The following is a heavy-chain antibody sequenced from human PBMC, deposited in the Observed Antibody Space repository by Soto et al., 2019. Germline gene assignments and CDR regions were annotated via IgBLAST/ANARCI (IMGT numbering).Heavy chain of an antibody. V-gene: IGHV6-1*01. Sequence: PSQTLSLTCAISGYSVSRNSAAWNWIRQSPSRGLEWLGRTYYRSKWYNDYAVSVKSRITINPDTSKNQFSLQLNSVTPEDTAVYYCARDKRMDYDFWSGPENYYYMDVWGKGTTVTVSS. CDR3: ARDKRMDYDFWSGPENYYYMDV. CDR1: GYSVSRNSAA. D-gene: IGHD3-3*01. J-gene: IGHJ6*03. CDR2: TYYRSKWYN.